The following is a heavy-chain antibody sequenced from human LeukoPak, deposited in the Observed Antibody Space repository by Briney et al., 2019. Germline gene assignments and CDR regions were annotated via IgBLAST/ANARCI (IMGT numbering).Heavy chain of an antibody. CDR1: GYSISSGYY. CDR2: IYHSGST. D-gene: IGHD3-10*01. V-gene: IGHV4-38-2*01. Sequence: PSETLSLTCAVSGYSISSGYYWGWIRQPPGKGLEWIGSIYHSGSTYYNPSLKSRVTISVDTSKNQFSLNPASVTAADTAVYYCARRVLVRGVRHYFDYWGQGTLVTVSS. J-gene: IGHJ4*02. CDR3: ARRVLVRGVRHYFDY.